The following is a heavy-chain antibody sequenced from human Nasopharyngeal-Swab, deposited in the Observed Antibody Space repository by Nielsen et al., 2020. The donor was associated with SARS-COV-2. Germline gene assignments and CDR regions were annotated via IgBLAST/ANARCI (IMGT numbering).Heavy chain of an antibody. CDR2: IDKKANNYAT. CDR3: TRDNGTYNGFDP. J-gene: IGHJ5*02. CDR1: GFIFGDCA. V-gene: IGHV3-73*01. D-gene: IGHD3-10*01. Sequence: ESLKISCAGSGFIFGDCAIHWVRQSSAKGLEWVAHIDKKANNYATEYAASVKGRFTISRDDSSNMAYLQMNRLNTEDTAVYYCTRDNGTYNGFDPWGQGALVTVSS.